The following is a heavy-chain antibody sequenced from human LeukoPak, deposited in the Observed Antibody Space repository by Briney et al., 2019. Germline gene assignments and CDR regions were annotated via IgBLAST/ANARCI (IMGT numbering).Heavy chain of an antibody. V-gene: IGHV4-34*01. J-gene: IGHJ4*02. CDR2: INHSGST. CDR1: GGSFSGYY. D-gene: IGHD5-24*01. Sequence: PSETLSLTCAVYGGSFSGYYWSWIRQPPGKGLEWIGEINHSGSTNYNPSLKSRVTISVDTSKNQFSLNLNSVTAADTAVYYCARGGRDSPLRYWGQGTMVTVSS. CDR3: ARGGRDSPLRY.